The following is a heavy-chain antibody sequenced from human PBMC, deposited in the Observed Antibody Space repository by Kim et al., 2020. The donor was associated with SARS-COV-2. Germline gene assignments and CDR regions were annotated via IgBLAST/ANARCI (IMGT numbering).Heavy chain of an antibody. Sequence: EGSLRLSCAASGFIFHEYTMHWVRQVPGKGLEWVALITWDGGSTFYADSVKDRFTISRDNSEKSLYMQMNSLTIEDSAFYYCAKEKSRIWDYWGQGTLVTVSS. CDR2: ITWDGGST. J-gene: IGHJ4*02. D-gene: IGHD3-3*02. CDR3: AKEKSRIWDY. V-gene: IGHV3-43*01. CDR1: GFIFHEYT.